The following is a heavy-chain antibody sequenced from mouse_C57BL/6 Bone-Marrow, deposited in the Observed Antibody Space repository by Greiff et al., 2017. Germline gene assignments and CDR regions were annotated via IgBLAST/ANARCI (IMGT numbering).Heavy chain of an antibody. CDR3: SRFDSSGFPDY. D-gene: IGHD3-2*02. Sequence: QVQLKQSGPELVKPGASVKISCKASGYAFSSYWMNWVKQRPGKGLEWIGRIYPGDGDTNYNGKFKGKATLTADKSSSTAYMQLSSLTSEYSAVYFCSRFDSSGFPDYWGQGTTLTVSS. CDR2: IYPGDGDT. J-gene: IGHJ2*01. CDR1: GYAFSSYW. V-gene: IGHV1-82*01.